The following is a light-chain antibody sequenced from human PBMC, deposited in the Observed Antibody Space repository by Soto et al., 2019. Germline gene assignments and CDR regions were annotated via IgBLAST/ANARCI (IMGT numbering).Light chain of an antibody. CDR3: QHYKTWPLA. CDR1: QSVSSN. Sequence: EIVMTQSPATLSVSPGERATLSCMASQSVSSNLAWYQQKPGQAPRLLIYDAYLRATGVPARFSGSGSGTEFTLTISSLQSEDFAVYYCQHYKTWPLAFGGGTKVDIK. V-gene: IGKV3-15*01. J-gene: IGKJ4*01. CDR2: DAY.